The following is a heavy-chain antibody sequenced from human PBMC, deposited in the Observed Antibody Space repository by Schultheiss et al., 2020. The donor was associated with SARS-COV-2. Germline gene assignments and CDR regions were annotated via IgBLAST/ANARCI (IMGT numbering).Heavy chain of an antibody. J-gene: IGHJ4*02. CDR2: IYTSGST. Sequence: SETLSLTCTVSGGSISSGAYYWSWIRQHPGKGLEWIGRIYTSGSTNYNPSLKSRVTMSVDTSKNQFSLKLSSVTAADTAVYYCARVGCSSTSCYQNDYWGQGTLVTVSS. D-gene: IGHD2-2*01. CDR3: ARVGCSSTSCYQNDY. V-gene: IGHV4-61*08. CDR1: GGSISSGAYY.